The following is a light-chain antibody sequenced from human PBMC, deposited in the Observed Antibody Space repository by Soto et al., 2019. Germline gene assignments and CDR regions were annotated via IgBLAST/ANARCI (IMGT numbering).Light chain of an antibody. Sequence: DVQLTQSPSSLSASVGDRVTITCRAIQSISNYLNLYQQTPGKAPKLLIYTTSNLQPGVPSRFSGSGSGTDFTLTISSLHPEDFATYYCQQTYSTPRTFGQGTKVDIK. CDR2: TTS. V-gene: IGKV1-39*01. J-gene: IGKJ1*01. CDR3: QQTYSTPRT. CDR1: QSISNY.